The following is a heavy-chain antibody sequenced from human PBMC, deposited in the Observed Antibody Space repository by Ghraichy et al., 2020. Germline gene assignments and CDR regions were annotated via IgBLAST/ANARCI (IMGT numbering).Heavy chain of an antibody. CDR3: ARGRGSGAAAALRGY. CDR2: IYYSGST. V-gene: IGHV4-59*01. J-gene: IGHJ4*02. D-gene: IGHD6-13*01. Sequence: SQTISLTCTVSGGSISSYYWSWIRQPPGKGLEWIGYIYYSGSTNYNPSLKSRVTISVDTSKNQFSLKLSSVTAADTAVYYCARGRGSGAAAALRGYWGQGTLVTVSS. CDR1: GGSISSYY.